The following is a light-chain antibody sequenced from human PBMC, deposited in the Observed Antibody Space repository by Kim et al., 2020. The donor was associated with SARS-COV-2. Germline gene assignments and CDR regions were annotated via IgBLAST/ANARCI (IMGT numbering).Light chain of an antibody. CDR3: HQYGNSRYT. V-gene: IGKV3-20*01. J-gene: IGKJ2*01. CDR2: AAS. Sequence: SPGERATLSCRASQSISSTYLAWYQQKPGQAPRLLIYAASSRATGIPDRFSGSGSGADFTLTISRLEPEDFAVYYCHQYGNSRYTFGQGTKLEI. CDR1: QSISSTY.